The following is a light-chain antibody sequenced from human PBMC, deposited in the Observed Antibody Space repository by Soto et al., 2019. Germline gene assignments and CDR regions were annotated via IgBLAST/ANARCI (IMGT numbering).Light chain of an antibody. V-gene: IGKV2-28*01. CDR3: QQYGSSTYT. Sequence: PLSLRVTPRPPASISCRPSQSLLHINGYNYLDWYLQKPGQSPQLLIYLASSRASGVPDRFSGSGSGTDFTLTISRLEPEDFAVYYCQQYGSSTYTFGQGTTVDIK. CDR2: LAS. CDR1: QSLLHINGYNY. J-gene: IGKJ2*01.